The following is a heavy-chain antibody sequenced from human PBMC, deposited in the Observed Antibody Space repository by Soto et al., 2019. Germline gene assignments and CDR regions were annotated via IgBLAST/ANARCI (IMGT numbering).Heavy chain of an antibody. CDR1: GFSLSTYHMG. D-gene: IGHD4-17*01. Sequence: SVPTLVNPAQTLTLTWDFSGFSLSTYHMGVAWIRQPPGKALEWLALIYWDDDKRYSPSLKDRLAISKDTSSNQVVLTITNIDPGDSATYFCAHAGDYDLLTFDHWGPGTLVTVSS. V-gene: IGHV2-5*02. CDR3: AHAGDYDLLTFDH. J-gene: IGHJ4*02. CDR2: IYWDDDK.